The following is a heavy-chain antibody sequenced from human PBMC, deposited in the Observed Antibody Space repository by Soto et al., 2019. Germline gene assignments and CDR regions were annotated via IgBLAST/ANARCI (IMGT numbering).Heavy chain of an antibody. V-gene: IGHV3-30*18. CDR2: MSYDGSNT. CDR3: AKARSGASRLLYCYSMDV. D-gene: IGHD6-6*01. Sequence: PGGSLRLSCAASGFTFSTYGMHWVRQAPGKGLEWVAVMSYDGSNTYYADSVKGRVTISRENSESTLYLQMNSLRAEDTDVYYCAKARSGASRLLYCYSMDVWRQGTTVTVS. CDR1: GFTFSTYG. J-gene: IGHJ6*02.